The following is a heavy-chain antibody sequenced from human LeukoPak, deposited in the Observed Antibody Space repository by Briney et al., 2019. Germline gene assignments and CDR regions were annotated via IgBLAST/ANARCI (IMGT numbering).Heavy chain of an antibody. J-gene: IGHJ6*02. CDR3: ARLRQGGSGRSVYYYYGMDV. Sequence: SETLSLTCTVSGGSISSYYWSWIRQPPGKGLEWIGYIYDSGSTNYDPSLKSRVTISVDTSKNQFSLRLTSVTAADTAVYYCARLRQGGSGRSVYYYYGMDVWGQGTTVIVSS. D-gene: IGHD3-10*01. CDR2: IYDSGST. CDR1: GGSISSYY. V-gene: IGHV4-59*01.